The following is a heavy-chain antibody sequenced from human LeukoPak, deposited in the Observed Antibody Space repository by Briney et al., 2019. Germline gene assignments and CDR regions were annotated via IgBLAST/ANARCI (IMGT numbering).Heavy chain of an antibody. CDR3: ARDRYYDSSGYPS. D-gene: IGHD3-22*01. J-gene: IGHJ4*02. Sequence: GGSLRLSCAASGFTFSSYGMHWVRQAPGKGLEWVAFIRYDGSNKYYADSVRGRFTISRDNAKNSLYLQMNSLRAEDTAVYYCARDRYYDSSGYPSWGQGTLVTVSS. V-gene: IGHV3-30*02. CDR1: GFTFSSYG. CDR2: IRYDGSNK.